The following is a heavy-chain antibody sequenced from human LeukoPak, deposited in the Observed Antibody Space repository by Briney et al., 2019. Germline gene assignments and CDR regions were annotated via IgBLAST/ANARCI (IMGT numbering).Heavy chain of an antibody. Sequence: PGGSLRLSCAASGFTFDDYAMHWVRQAPGKGLEWVSGISWNSGSIGYADSVKGRFTISRDNAENSLYLQMNSLRAEDTALYYCAKLDSGSYGGYFDYWGQGTLVTVSS. CDR3: AKLDSGSYGGYFDY. D-gene: IGHD1-26*01. J-gene: IGHJ4*02. V-gene: IGHV3-9*01. CDR2: ISWNSGSI. CDR1: GFTFDDYA.